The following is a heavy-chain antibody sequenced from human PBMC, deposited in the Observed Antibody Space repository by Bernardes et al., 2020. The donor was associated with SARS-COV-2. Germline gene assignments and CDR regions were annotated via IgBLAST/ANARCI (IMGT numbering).Heavy chain of an antibody. J-gene: IGHJ4*02. CDR2: IYTDGSTT. V-gene: IGHV3-74*01. Sequence: GGSLRLSCAASGFTFSNYWMHWVRQAPGKGLVWVSRIYTDGSTTTYADSVEGRFIISRDNAKNTLYLQMNSLRAEDTAVYYCAREVYYYGSGTNFDSWGQGTLVTVSS. CDR3: AREVYYYGSGTNFDS. CDR1: GFTFSNYW. D-gene: IGHD3-10*01.